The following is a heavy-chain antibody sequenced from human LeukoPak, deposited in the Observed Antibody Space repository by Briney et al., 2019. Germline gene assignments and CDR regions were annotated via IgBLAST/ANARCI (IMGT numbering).Heavy chain of an antibody. D-gene: IGHD3-22*01. V-gene: IGHV4-39*01. Sequence: PSETLSLTCTVSGGSISSSSYYWGWIRQPPGKGLEWIGSIYYSGSTYYNPSLKSRVTISVDTSKNQFSLKLSSVTAADTAVYYCASPEPSSYDSSGKHAFDIWGQGTMVTVSS. CDR2: IYYSGST. CDR3: ASPEPSSYDSSGKHAFDI. CDR1: GGSISSSSYY. J-gene: IGHJ3*02.